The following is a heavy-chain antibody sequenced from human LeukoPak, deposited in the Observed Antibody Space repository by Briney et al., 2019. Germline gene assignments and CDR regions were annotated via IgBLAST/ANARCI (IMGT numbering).Heavy chain of an antibody. CDR2: ISYDGSNK. CDR1: GFTFSSYG. Sequence: GGSLRLSCAASGFTFSSYGMHWVRQAPGKGLEWVAIISYDGSNKFYADSVKGRFTISRDSSKNTLYLQMNSLRAEDTAVYYCAKVSLRWWGYVDYWGLGTLVTVSS. CDR3: AKVSLRWWGYVDY. V-gene: IGHV3-30*18. J-gene: IGHJ4*02. D-gene: IGHD4-23*01.